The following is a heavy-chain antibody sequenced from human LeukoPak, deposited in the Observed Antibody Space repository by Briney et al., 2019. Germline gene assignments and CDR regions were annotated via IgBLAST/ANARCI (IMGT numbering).Heavy chain of an antibody. V-gene: IGHV3-30*02. J-gene: IGHJ5*02. Sequence: GGSLRLSCAASGFTLSAYGMHWVRQAPGKGLEWVAFIRYDGSNKYYADSVKGRFTISRDNSKNTLYLQMNSLRAEDTAVYYCARSYYYDSSGYYGNNWFDPWGQGTLVTVSS. CDR3: ARSYYYDSSGYYGNNWFDP. CDR1: GFTLSAYG. D-gene: IGHD3-22*01. CDR2: IRYDGSNK.